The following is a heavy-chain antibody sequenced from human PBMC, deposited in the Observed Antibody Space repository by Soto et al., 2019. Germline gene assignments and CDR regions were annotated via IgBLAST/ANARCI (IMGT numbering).Heavy chain of an antibody. CDR2: IDPSDSYT. Sequence: GESLKISCKGSGYSFTSYWISWVRQMPGKGLEWMGRIDPSDSYTNYSPSFQGHVTISADKSISTAYLQWSSLKASDTAMYYCASHSRIAARPYYYYGMDVWGQGTTVTVSS. CDR1: GYSFTSYW. D-gene: IGHD6-6*01. V-gene: IGHV5-10-1*01. CDR3: ASHSRIAARPYYYYGMDV. J-gene: IGHJ6*02.